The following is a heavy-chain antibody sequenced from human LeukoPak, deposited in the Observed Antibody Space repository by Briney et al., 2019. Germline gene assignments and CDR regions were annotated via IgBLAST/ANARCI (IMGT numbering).Heavy chain of an antibody. D-gene: IGHD2-21*02. CDR1: GGSISSSNW. V-gene: IGHV4-4*02. CDR2: IYHSGST. J-gene: IGHJ4*02. Sequence: SGTLSLTCAVSGGSISSSNWWSWVRQPPGKGLEWIGEIYHSGSTNYNPSLKSRVTISVDKSKNQFSLKLSSVTAADTAVYYCARLVVVTATAYFDYWGQGTLVTVSS. CDR3: ARLVVVTATAYFDY.